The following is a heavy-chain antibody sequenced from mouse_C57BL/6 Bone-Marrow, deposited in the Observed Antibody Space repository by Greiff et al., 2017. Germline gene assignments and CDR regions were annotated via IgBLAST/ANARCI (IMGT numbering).Heavy chain of an antibody. V-gene: IGHV5-4*03. J-gene: IGHJ2*01. CDR2: ISPGGSYT. CDR3: ARGHWRSCFDL. Sequence: DVKLVESGGGLVKPGASLKLSCAASGFTFSSYAMSWVRQTPEKRLEWVANISPGGSYTYYPDNVKGRFTISRDNANNTAYLEMSHLKSEDTAMYYCARGHWRSCFDLGGQGTTITVTS. D-gene: IGHD3-1*01. CDR1: GFTFSSYA.